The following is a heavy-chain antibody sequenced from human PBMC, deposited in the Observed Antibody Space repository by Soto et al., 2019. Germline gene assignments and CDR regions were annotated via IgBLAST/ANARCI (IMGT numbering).Heavy chain of an antibody. J-gene: IGHJ6*02. CDR2: IYYSGST. D-gene: IGHD5-12*01. V-gene: IGHV4-39*01. Sequence: ETLSLTCTVSGVSISSSSYYWVLIRQPPGKGLEWIGSIYYSGSTYYNPSLKSRVTISVDTSKNQFSLKLSSVTAADTAVYYCARAYGVPGYSGYEYVGCYGMEGWGQGTTVNISS. CDR3: ARAYGVPGYSGYEYVGCYGMEG. CDR1: GVSISSSSYY.